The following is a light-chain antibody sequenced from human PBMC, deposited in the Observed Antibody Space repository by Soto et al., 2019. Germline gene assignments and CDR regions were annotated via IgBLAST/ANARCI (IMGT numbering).Light chain of an antibody. Sequence: EIVLTRSPGTLSLSPGERATLSCRASQSVSSNYLAWYQRKPGQAPRLLIYGASSRAIDIPNRFSGSGSGTDFTLTITRLEPEDFAVYYCQQYGSSPPTFGQGTKVEI. CDR3: QQYGSSPPT. J-gene: IGKJ1*01. V-gene: IGKV3-20*01. CDR1: QSVSSNY. CDR2: GAS.